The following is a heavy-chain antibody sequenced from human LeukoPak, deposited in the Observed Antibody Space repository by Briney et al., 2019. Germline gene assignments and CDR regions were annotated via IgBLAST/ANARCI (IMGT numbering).Heavy chain of an antibody. Sequence: PSETLSLTCAVYGGSFSGYYWSWIRQAPGKGLEWIGYIYYSGSTYYNPSLKSRVTISVDTSKNQFSLKLSSVTAADTAVYYCARDLGGYSSGWYYFDYWGQGTLVTVSS. D-gene: IGHD6-19*01. CDR1: GGSFSGYY. CDR2: IYYSGST. V-gene: IGHV4-30-4*08. J-gene: IGHJ4*02. CDR3: ARDLGGYSSGWYYFDY.